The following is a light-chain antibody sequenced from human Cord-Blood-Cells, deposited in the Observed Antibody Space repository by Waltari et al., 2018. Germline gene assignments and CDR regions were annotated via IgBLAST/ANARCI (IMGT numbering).Light chain of an antibody. J-gene: IGLJ3*02. CDR3: QSYDSSLSGWV. CDR2: GNS. CDR1: SSNIGAGYD. Sequence: QSVLTQPPSVSGAPGQRVTISCTGSSSNIGAGYDVHWYQQLPGTAPKLLLYGNSNRPSGVPDQFAGSKSGASSSLAIAGLRAEDEADYYGQSYDSSLSGWVFGGGTKLTVL. V-gene: IGLV1-40*01.